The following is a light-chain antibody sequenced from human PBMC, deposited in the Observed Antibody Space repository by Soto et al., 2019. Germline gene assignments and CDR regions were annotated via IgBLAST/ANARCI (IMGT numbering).Light chain of an antibody. V-gene: IGKV3-20*01. CDR3: QQYGSSPST. CDR2: GAS. Sequence: EIVLTQSPGTLSLSPGERATLSCRASQSVSSNYITWYQQKPGQAPRRLIFGASSRATGIPDRFSGSGSGTDFTLTISRLEPEDFAVYYCQQYGSSPSTFGQGTKVDI. J-gene: IGKJ1*01. CDR1: QSVSSNY.